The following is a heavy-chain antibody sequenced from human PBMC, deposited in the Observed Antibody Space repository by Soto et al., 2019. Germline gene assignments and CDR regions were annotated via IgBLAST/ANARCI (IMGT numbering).Heavy chain of an antibody. Sequence: GGSLRLSCAASGFSFSSYSMSWVRQTPGKGLEWVSLIIASGSRTYYADSVKGRFTISRDNSKDMLYLQMSSLRVEDTALYYCAKDSMGVPFDYWGHGTLVTVSS. CDR1: GFSFSSYS. J-gene: IGHJ4*01. CDR3: AKDSMGVPFDY. D-gene: IGHD1-26*01. CDR2: IIASGSRT. V-gene: IGHV3-23*01.